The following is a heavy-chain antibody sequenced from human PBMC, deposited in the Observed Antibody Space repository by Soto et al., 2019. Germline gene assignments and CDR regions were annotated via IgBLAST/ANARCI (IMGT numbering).Heavy chain of an antibody. Sequence: QVQLQESGPGLVKPSGTLSLTCTVSGASISSTRSGDWWSWVRQPPGKGLEWIGEIHHSGSTNYNPSLKSRVTISVDKSKNQFSLRLSSVTAADTAVYYCAKMVGATLVDFWGQGTLVTVSS. D-gene: IGHD1-26*01. CDR1: GASISSTRSGDW. V-gene: IGHV4-4*02. CDR3: AKMVGATLVDF. J-gene: IGHJ4*02. CDR2: IHHSGST.